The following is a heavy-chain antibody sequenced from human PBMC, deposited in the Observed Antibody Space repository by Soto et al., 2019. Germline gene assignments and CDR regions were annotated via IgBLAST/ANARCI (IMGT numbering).Heavy chain of an antibody. D-gene: IGHD5-18*01. J-gene: IGHJ6*02. V-gene: IGHV4-30-4*01. CDR2: IYYSGST. Sequence: PSETLSLTCTVSGGSISSGDYYWSWIRQPPGKGLEWIGYIYYSGSTYYNPSLKSRVTISIDTSKNQFSLKLSSVTAADTAVYYCARVNADTAMVSIYYYGMDVWGQGNTVTIS. CDR3: ARVNADTAMVSIYYYGMDV. CDR1: GGSISSGDYY.